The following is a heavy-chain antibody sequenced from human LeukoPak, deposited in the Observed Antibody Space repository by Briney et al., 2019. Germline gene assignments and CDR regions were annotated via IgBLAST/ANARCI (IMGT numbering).Heavy chain of an antibody. CDR2: MNPNSGNT. CDR1: GYTFTSYD. D-gene: IGHD2-2*01. V-gene: IGHV1-8*03. Sequence: VASVKVSCKASGYTFTSYDINWVRQATGQGLEWMGWMNPNSGNTGYAQKFQGRVTITRNTSISTAYMELSSLRSEDTAVYYCARRGYCSSTSCYLYYFDYWGQGTLVTVSS. CDR3: ARRGYCSSTSCYLYYFDY. J-gene: IGHJ4*02.